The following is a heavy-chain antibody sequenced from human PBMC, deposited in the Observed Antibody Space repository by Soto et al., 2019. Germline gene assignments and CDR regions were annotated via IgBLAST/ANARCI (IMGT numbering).Heavy chain of an antibody. V-gene: IGHV4-30-4*01. CDR3: ARERQNYDFWRGYPGAFVI. D-gene: IGHD3-3*01. CDR2: IYYSGST. J-gene: IGHJ3*02. Sequence: RSLTCTVSVGSISSGDYYWSWIRQPPGKVLEWIGYIYYSGSTYYNPSLKSRVTISVDTSKNQFSLKLRSVTAADTAVYYCARERQNYDFWRGYPGAFVIWGEGTMVTV. CDR1: VGSISSGDYY.